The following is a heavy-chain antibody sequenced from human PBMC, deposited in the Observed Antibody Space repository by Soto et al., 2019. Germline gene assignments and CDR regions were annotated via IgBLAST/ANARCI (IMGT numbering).Heavy chain of an antibody. V-gene: IGHV3-64*01. D-gene: IGHD2-8*01. CDR2: ISSNGGST. Sequence: EVQLVESGGGLVQPGGSLRLSCAASGFTFSSYAMHWVRQAPGKGLEYVSAISSNGGSTYYANSVKGRFTISRDNSKKTLYLQMGSLRAEDMAVYYCAREERYCTNGVCPYWYFDLWGRGTLVTVSS. J-gene: IGHJ2*01. CDR1: GFTFSSYA. CDR3: AREERYCTNGVCPYWYFDL.